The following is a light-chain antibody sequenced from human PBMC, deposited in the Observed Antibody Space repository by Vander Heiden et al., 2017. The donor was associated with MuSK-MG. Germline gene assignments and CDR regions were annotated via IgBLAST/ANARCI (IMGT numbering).Light chain of an antibody. J-gene: IGLJ2*01. CDR3: QSYDSSLSVV. CDR2: GNS. V-gene: IGLV1-40*01. Sequence: QSVLTQPPSVSRAPGQRVTISCTGSSSNIGAGYDVHWYQQLPGTAPKLLIYGNSNRPSGVPDRFSGSKSGTSASLATTGRQAEDEADYYCQSYDSSLSVVFGGGTKLTVL. CDR1: SSNIGAGYD.